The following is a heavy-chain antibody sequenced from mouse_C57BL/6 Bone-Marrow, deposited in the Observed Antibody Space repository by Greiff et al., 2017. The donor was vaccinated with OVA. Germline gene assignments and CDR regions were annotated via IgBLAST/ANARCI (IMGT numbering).Heavy chain of an antibody. J-gene: IGHJ1*03. D-gene: IGHD2-2*01. CDR3: ARGEWLRRYGYFDV. CDR1: GYTFTSYW. Sequence: QVQLQQPGAELVKPGASVKLSCKASGYTFTSYWMQWVKQRPGQGLEWIGEIDPSDSYTNYNQKFKGKATLTVDTSSSTAYMQLSSLTSEDSAVYYCARGEWLRRYGYFDVWGTGTTVTVSS. CDR2: IDPSDSYT. V-gene: IGHV1-50*01.